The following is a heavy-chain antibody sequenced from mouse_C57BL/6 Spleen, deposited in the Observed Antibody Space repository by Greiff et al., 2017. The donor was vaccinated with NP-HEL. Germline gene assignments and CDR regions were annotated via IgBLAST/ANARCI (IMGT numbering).Heavy chain of an antibody. D-gene: IGHD2-3*01. CDR1: GYTFTDYY. J-gene: IGHJ3*01. Sequence: VQLQQSGPELVKPGASVKISCKASGYTFTDYYMNWVKQSHGKSLEWIGDINPNNGGTSYNQKFKGKATLTVDKSSSTAYMELRSLTSEDSAVYYCARRDDGFTWFAYWGQGTLVTVSA. CDR3: ARRDDGFTWFAY. V-gene: IGHV1-26*01. CDR2: INPNNGGT.